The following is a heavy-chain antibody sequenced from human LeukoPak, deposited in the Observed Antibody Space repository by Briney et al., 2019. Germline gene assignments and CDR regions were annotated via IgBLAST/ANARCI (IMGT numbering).Heavy chain of an antibody. CDR1: GFTFSSYA. Sequence: GGSLRLSCAASGFTFSSYAMSWVRQAPGKGLEWVSAISGSGGSTYYADSVKGRFTISRDNSKNTLYLQMDSLRAEDTAVYYCANSRGHGSGNLWGQGTLVTVSS. J-gene: IGHJ5*02. V-gene: IGHV3-23*01. D-gene: IGHD3-10*01. CDR2: ISGSGGST. CDR3: ANSRGHGSGNL.